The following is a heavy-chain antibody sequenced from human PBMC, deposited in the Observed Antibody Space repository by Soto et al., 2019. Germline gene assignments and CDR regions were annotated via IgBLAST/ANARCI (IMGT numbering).Heavy chain of an antibody. J-gene: IGHJ3*01. CDR2: IKRDGTVT. V-gene: IGHV3-7*04. CDR3: ERDLCPPGEFSYDAFDV. CDR1: GLTFSAFW. D-gene: IGHD2-2*01. Sequence: EVQLVESGGGLVQPGESLRLSCAASGLTFSAFWMTWLRQAPGKGLEWVANIKRDGTVTHYEDSVEGRCTLSRDHAQNSLFLQLHSLRPEGTAMYYCERDLCPPGEFSYDAFDVWGQGTFVTVSS.